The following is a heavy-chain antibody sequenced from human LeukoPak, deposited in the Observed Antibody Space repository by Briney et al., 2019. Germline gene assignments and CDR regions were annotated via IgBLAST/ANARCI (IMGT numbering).Heavy chain of an antibody. CDR3: ITEVSSGNYYIDY. J-gene: IGHJ4*02. CDR2: IKSKTDGGTT. Sequence: GGSLRLSCAASGFTFSNAWMSWVRQAPGKGLEWVGRIKSKTDGGTTDYAAPVKGRFTISRDDSKNTLYLQMNSLKTEDTAVYYCITEVSSGNYYIDYWGQGTLVTVSS. D-gene: IGHD1-26*01. CDR1: GFTFSNAW. V-gene: IGHV3-15*01.